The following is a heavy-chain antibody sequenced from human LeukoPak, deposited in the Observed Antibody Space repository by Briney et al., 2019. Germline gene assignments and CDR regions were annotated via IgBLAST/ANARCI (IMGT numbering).Heavy chain of an antibody. J-gene: IGHJ4*02. CDR1: EFIFSGYW. CDR3: ARDCFVGAADY. D-gene: IGHD6-13*01. CDR2: IKQDGSEK. V-gene: IGHV3-7*01. Sequence: GGSLRLSCAASEFIFSGYWMSWVRQAPGKGLEWVANIKQDGSEKQYVDSVRGRFTTSRDNAKNSLYLQMNSLRVEDTAVYYCARDCFVGAADYWGQGTLVTVSS.